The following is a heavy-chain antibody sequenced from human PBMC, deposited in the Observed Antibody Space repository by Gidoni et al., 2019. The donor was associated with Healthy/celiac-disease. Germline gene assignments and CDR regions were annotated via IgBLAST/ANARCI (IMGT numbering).Heavy chain of an antibody. CDR3: ARAPSYGSGSRYYYYYYGMDV. Sequence: QVQLVASGGGVVQPGRSLRLSGAASGFHFSSSAMHWVRQAPGKGLEWVAVISYDGSNKYYADSVKGRFTISRDNAKNTLYLQMNSLRAEDTAVYYCARAPSYGSGSRYYYYYYGMDVWGQGTTVTVSS. CDR1: GFHFSSSA. V-gene: IGHV3-30-3*01. D-gene: IGHD3-10*01. CDR2: ISYDGSNK. J-gene: IGHJ6*02.